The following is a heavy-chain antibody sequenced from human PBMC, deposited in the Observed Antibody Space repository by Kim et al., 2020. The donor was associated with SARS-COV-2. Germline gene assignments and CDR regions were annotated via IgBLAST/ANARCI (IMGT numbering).Heavy chain of an antibody. D-gene: IGHD3-10*01. V-gene: IGHV1-46*01. CDR1: GYTFTSYY. CDR3: ARDVYGSGFYYGMDV. J-gene: IGHJ6*02. CDR2: INPSGGST. Sequence: ASVKVSCKASGYTFTSYYMHWVRQAPGQGLEWMGIINPSGGSTSYAQKFQGRVTMTRDTSTSTVYMELSSLRSEDTAVYYCARDVYGSGFYYGMDVWGQGTTVTVSS.